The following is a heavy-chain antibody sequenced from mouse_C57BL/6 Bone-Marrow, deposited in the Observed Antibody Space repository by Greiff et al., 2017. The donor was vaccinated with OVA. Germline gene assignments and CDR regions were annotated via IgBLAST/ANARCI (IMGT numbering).Heavy chain of an antibody. V-gene: IGHV1-4*02. CDR1: GYTFTSYT. CDR2: LNPSSGYT. Sequence: QVQLQQSAAELARPGASVKMSCKASGYTFTSYTMHWVKQRPGQGLEWIGYLNPSSGYTEYNQKFKDKTTLTADKSSSTAYMQLSSLTSEDSAVYYCARVDTTATVFAYWGQGTLVTVSA. D-gene: IGHD1-2*01. CDR3: ARVDTTATVFAY. J-gene: IGHJ3*01.